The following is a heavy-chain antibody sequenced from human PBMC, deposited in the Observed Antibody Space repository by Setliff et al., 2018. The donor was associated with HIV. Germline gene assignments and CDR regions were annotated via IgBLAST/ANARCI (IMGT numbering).Heavy chain of an antibody. J-gene: IGHJ4*02. V-gene: IGHV1-18*01. CDR3: ARANDIAAAGPFDY. Sequence: ASVKVSCKASGGTFSTYAISWVRQAPGQGLEWMGWISAYNGNTNYAQKLQGRVTMTTDTSTSTAYMELRSLRSDDTAVYYCARANDIAAAGPFDYWGQGTLVTVSS. CDR2: ISAYNGNT. CDR1: GGTFSTYA. D-gene: IGHD6-13*01.